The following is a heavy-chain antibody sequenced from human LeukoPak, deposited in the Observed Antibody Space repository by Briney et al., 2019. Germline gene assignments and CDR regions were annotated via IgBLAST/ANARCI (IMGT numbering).Heavy chain of an antibody. CDR2: ISATGTGT. CDR1: GLTFSNYA. Sequence: GGSLRLSCAASGLTFSNYAMKWVRQAPGKGLEWVSTISATGTGTYYGDSVKGRFTISRDNSKNTVYLQMNSLRADDTAIYYCAKGDYGYFYYMDVWGKGTTVTVSS. D-gene: IGHD4-17*01. CDR3: AKGDYGYFYYMDV. V-gene: IGHV3-23*01. J-gene: IGHJ6*03.